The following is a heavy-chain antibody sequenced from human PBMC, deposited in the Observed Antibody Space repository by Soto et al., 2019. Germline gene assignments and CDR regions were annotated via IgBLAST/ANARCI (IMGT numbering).Heavy chain of an antibody. V-gene: IGHV1-69*01. Sequence: QVQLVQSGAEVKKPGSSVKVSCKASGGTFSSYAISWVRQAPGQGLEWMGGIIPIFGTANYAQKLQGRVTITADESTSTAYMELSSLRSEDTAVYYCARDLVDSVVAATQGLAFDIWGQGTMVTVSS. CDR2: IIPIFGTA. J-gene: IGHJ3*02. CDR3: ARDLVDSVVAATQGLAFDI. D-gene: IGHD2-15*01. CDR1: GGTFSSYA.